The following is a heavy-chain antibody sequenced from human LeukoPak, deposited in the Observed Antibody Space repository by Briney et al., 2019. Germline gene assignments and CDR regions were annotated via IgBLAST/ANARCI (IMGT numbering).Heavy chain of an antibody. Sequence: GASVKVSCKASGGTFSSYAISWVRQAPGQGLEWMGGIIPIFATANYAQKFQGGVTITADESTSTAYMELSSLRSEDTAVYYCARVSRANDYYDSSGYYALEGYFDLWGRGTLVTVSS. CDR3: ARVSRANDYYDSSGYYALEGYFDL. J-gene: IGHJ2*01. V-gene: IGHV1-69*13. CDR2: IIPIFATA. D-gene: IGHD3-22*01. CDR1: GGTFSSYA.